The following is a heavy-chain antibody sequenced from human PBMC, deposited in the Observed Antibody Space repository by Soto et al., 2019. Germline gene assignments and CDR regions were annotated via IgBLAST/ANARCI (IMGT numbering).Heavy chain of an antibody. D-gene: IGHD2-21*02. Sequence: PSETLSLTCSVSGYSISGPSYWAWIRQPPGKGPEWIASIYHGGTTFYIPSLKSRITISVDTSNNQFSLKLTSVTAADTAVYYCAKVHVMVVAGSTFDYWGHGTLVTVSS. CDR2: IYHGGTT. CDR3: AKVHVMVVAGSTFDY. J-gene: IGHJ4*01. V-gene: IGHV4-38-2*02. CDR1: GYSISGPSY.